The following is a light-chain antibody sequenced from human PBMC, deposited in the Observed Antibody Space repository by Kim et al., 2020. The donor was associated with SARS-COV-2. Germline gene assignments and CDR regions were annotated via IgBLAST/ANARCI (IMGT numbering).Light chain of an antibody. V-gene: IGLV2-14*03. CDR1: SSDVGYYNY. CDR2: DVS. J-gene: IGLJ3*02. CDR3: SSYTSSSTWV. Sequence: QSALTQPASVSGSPGQSITISCTGTSSDVGYYNYVSWYQHHPGKAPKLMIYDVSRRPSGVSNRFSGSKSGNTASLTISGLQGEDEADYYCSSYTSSSTWVFGGGTQLTVL.